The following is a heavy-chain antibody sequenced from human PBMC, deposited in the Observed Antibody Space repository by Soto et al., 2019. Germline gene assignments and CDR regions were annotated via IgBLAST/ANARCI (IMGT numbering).Heavy chain of an antibody. V-gene: IGHV2-70*04. Sequence: GXTLVTPTQTLTXSCTVSWFSLSTSGMRVSWIRQPPVKALEWIARIDWDDYKFYSTSLNTRLTISKDTSKNQVVLKMTNMDPVDTATYYCARSFPYYYDSSGYSDAFDIWGQGTMVTVSS. J-gene: IGHJ3*02. CDR2: IDWDDYK. CDR1: WFSLSTSGMR. CDR3: ARSFPYYYDSSGYSDAFDI. D-gene: IGHD3-22*01.